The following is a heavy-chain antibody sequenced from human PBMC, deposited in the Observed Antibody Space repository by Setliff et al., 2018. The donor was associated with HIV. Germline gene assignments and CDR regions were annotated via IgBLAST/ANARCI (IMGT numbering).Heavy chain of an antibody. CDR1: GGTFSGYA. CDR2: SIPVFGTV. V-gene: IGHV1-69*13. J-gene: IGHJ4*02. CDR3: ARDSHCSGPSCYSGGQFFDY. Sequence: GASVKVSCKAPGGTFSGYAFSWVRQAPGQGFEWMGGSIPVFGTVNHAQKFLGRATITADESTNTSYMELTSLRSEDTAVYFCARDSHCSGPSCYSGGQFFDYWGQGTLVTVSS. D-gene: IGHD2-15*01.